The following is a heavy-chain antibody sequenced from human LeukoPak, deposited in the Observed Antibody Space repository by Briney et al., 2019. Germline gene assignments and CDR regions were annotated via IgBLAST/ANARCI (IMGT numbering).Heavy chain of an antibody. V-gene: IGHV3-21*01. J-gene: IGHJ3*02. CDR2: ISSSSSYI. D-gene: IGHD3-10*01. CDR3: ARDFRGLNDAFDI. Sequence: GGSLRLSCAASGFTFRSYSMNWVRQAPGKGLEWVSSISSSSSYIYYADSVKGRFTISRDNAKNSLYLQMNSLRAEDTAVYYCARDFRGLNDAFDIWGQGTMVTVSS. CDR1: GFTFRSYS.